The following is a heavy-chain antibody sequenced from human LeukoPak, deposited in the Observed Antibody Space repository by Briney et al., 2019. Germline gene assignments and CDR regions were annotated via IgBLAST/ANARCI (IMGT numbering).Heavy chain of an antibody. J-gene: IGHJ4*02. D-gene: IGHD3-3*01. CDR1: GFTFSDYY. V-gene: IGHV3-11*01. CDR2: ISANSGSTI. CDR3: AKDNGLQYYDFWSGYINYFDY. Sequence: GGSLRLSCAASGFTFSDYYMGWIRQAPGKGLEWVSYISANSGSTIYYADSVKGRFTISRDNAKNSLYLQMNSLRAEDTAVYYCAKDNGLQYYDFWSGYINYFDYWGQGTLVTVSS.